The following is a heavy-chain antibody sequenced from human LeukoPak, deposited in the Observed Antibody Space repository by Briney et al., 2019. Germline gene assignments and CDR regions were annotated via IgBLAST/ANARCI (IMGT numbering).Heavy chain of an antibody. CDR1: GFTFSDHH. D-gene: IGHD4-17*01. J-gene: IGHJ5*02. V-gene: IGHV3-72*01. CDR3: TREKFGDYHNWFDP. CDR2: VRIRADSYIT. Sequence: GGSLRLSCVASGFTFSDHHMDWVRQAPGKGLEWVGRVRIRADSYITEYAASVKGRFTISRDDSKNSLYLKMNGLKTEDTAVYYCTREKFGDYHNWFDPWGQGTLVTVSS.